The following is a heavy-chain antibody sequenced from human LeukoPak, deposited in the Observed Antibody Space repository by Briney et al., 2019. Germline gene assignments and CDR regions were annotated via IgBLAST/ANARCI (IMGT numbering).Heavy chain of an antibody. CDR2: IYSGGST. CDR3: ARVLPAGNCFDD. J-gene: IGHJ4*02. V-gene: IGHV3-53*01. D-gene: IGHD4-23*01. Sequence: GGSLRLSCAASGLSVTSNYMSWVRQAPGKGLEWVSVIYSGGSTYYADSVTGRFTISRYNSKNTLYLQMNSLRAEDTAVYYCARVLPAGNCFDDWGQGILVTVSS. CDR1: GLSVTSNY.